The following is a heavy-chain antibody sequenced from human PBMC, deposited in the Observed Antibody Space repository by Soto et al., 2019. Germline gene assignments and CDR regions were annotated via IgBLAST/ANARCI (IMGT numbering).Heavy chain of an antibody. V-gene: IGHV4-4*02. CDR3: ARLPVVVKGNLAGDY. D-gene: IGHD3-22*01. J-gene: IGHJ4*02. CDR2: IYYSGST. CDR1: GGSLSSTTS. Sequence: SETLSLTCTVSGGSLSSTTSWTWVRQPPGKGLEWIGEIYYSGSTYYNPSLKSRVTISVDTSKNQFSLKLSSVTAADTAVYYCARLPVVVKGNLAGDYWGQGTLVTVSS.